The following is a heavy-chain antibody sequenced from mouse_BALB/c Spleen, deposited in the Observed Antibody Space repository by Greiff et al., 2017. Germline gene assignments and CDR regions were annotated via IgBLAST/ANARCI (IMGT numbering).Heavy chain of an antibody. D-gene: IGHD1-1*01. CDR1: GFTFSSYT. CDR2: ISNGGGST. Sequence: EVQRVESGGGLVQPGGSLKLSCAASGFTFSSYTMSWVRQTPEKRLEWVAYISNGGGSTYYPDTVKGRFTISRDNAKNTLYLQMSSLKSEDTAMYYCARDYGSSYDWYFDVWGAGTTVTVSS. CDR3: ARDYGSSYDWYFDV. V-gene: IGHV5-12-2*01. J-gene: IGHJ1*01.